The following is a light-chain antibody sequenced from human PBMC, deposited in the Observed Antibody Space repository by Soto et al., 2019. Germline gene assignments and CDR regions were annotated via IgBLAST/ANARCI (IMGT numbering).Light chain of an antibody. CDR2: EDT. CDR3: CSYAGHSTYV. Sequence: QSVLTQPASVSGSPGQSITISCTGVSNDAGGYYLVSWYQQHPGQAPKLIIYEDTMRPSGVSSRFSGSTSDNTPPLTISGLQAADEADYYCCSYAGHSTYVFAGGTKVTVL. V-gene: IGLV2-23*01. J-gene: IGLJ1*01. CDR1: SNDAGGYYL.